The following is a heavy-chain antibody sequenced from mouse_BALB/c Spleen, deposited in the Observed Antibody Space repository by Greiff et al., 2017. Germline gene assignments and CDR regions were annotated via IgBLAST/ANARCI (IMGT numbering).Heavy chain of an antibody. CDR2: IYPGDGDT. CDR1: GYTFTSYW. V-gene: IGHV1-87*01. J-gene: IGHJ3*01. D-gene: IGHD2-3*01. CDR3: ARGVEDGLFAY. Sequence: QVQLQQSGAELARPGASVKLSCKASGYTFTSYWMQWVKQRPGQGLEWIGAIYPGDGDTRYTQKFKGKATLTADKSSSTAYMQLSSLASEDSAVYYCARGVEDGLFAYWGQGTLVTVSA.